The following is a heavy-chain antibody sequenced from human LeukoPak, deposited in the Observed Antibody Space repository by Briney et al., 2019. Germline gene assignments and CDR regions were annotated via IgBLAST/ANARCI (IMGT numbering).Heavy chain of an antibody. CDR1: GYTFSSYG. Sequence: ASVKVSCKASGYTFSSYGISWVRQAPGQGLEWMGWISAYNGDTHYAQKFQGRVTMTTDTSTSTAYMELRSLRSDDTAVYYCAREVYSSSWWDYYYYYMDVWGKGTTVTISS. CDR2: ISAYNGDT. V-gene: IGHV1-18*01. CDR3: AREVYSSSWWDYYYYYMDV. J-gene: IGHJ6*03. D-gene: IGHD6-13*01.